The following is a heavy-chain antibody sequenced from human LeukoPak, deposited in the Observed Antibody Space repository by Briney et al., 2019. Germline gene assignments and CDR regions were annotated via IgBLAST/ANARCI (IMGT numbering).Heavy chain of an antibody. CDR1: GYTFTSYD. Sequence: ASVKVSCKASGYTFTSYDINWVRQATGQGLERMGWMNPNSGNTGYAQKFQGRVTMTRNTSISTAYMELSSLRSEDTAVYYCARGFPAYYYDSSGSAFDIWGQGTMVTVSS. V-gene: IGHV1-8*01. CDR3: ARGFPAYYYDSSGSAFDI. D-gene: IGHD3-22*01. J-gene: IGHJ3*02. CDR2: MNPNSGNT.